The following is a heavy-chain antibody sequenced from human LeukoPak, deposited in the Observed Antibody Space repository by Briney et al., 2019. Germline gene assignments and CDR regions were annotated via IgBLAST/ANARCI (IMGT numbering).Heavy chain of an antibody. D-gene: IGHD3-3*01. J-gene: IGHJ4*02. CDR3: TREVVDYDFWSGYSRTIDY. Sequence: PGGSLRLSCTASGFTFGDYAMSWFRQAPGKGLEWVGFIRSKAYGGTTEYAASVKGRFTISRDDSKSIAYLQMNSLKTEDTAVYYCTREVVDYDFWSGYSRTIDYWGQGTLVTVSS. V-gene: IGHV3-49*03. CDR2: IRSKAYGGTT. CDR1: GFTFGDYA.